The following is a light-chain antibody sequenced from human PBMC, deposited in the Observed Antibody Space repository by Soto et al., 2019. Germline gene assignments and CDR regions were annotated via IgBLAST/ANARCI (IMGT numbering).Light chain of an antibody. Sequence: EIVMTQSPATLSVSPGERATLSCRASQSVSSNLAWYQQKPGQAPRLLIYGASTRATGIPARFSGSGSGTEFTLTISSLQSEDFAVYYWQQYNNWPPWTFGQATKVDIK. CDR2: GAS. CDR3: QQYNNWPPWT. V-gene: IGKV3-15*01. J-gene: IGKJ1*01. CDR1: QSVSSN.